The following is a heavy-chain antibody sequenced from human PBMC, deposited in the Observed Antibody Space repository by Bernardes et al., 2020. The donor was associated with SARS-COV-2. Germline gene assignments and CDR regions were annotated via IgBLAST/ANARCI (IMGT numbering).Heavy chain of an antibody. D-gene: IGHD3-22*01. CDR1: GGSISSGGYY. CDR3: ARDYGSSGYYYVRVIGAFDI. Sequence: SETLSLTCTVSGGSISSGGYYWSWIRQHPGKGLEWIGYIYYSGSTYYNPSLKSRVTISVDTSKNQFSLKLSSVTAADTAVYYCARDYGSSGYYYVRVIGAFDIWGQGTMVTVSS. J-gene: IGHJ3*02. V-gene: IGHV4-31*03. CDR2: IYYSGST.